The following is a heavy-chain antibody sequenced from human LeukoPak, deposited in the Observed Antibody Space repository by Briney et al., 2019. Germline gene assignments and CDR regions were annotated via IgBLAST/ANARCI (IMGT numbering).Heavy chain of an antibody. Sequence: SETLSLTCGVYGESFSGDFWTWLRQAPGKGLEWIGEINHRGRTNCSPSLTGRVTISVDTSMNQFSLQLRSVTAADTALYYCARGQYDSGGYHYGIRAFYFDYWGQGILVTVSS. CDR2: INHRGRT. J-gene: IGHJ4*02. V-gene: IGHV4-34*01. D-gene: IGHD3-22*01. CDR3: ARGQYDSGGYHYGIRAFYFDY. CDR1: GESFSGDF.